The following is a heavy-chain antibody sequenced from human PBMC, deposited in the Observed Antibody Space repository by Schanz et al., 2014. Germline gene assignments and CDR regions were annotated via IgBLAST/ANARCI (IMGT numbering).Heavy chain of an antibody. D-gene: IGHD4-17*01. CDR3: ARKMKLGVYGGKGHDSLDI. V-gene: IGHV3-23*01. J-gene: IGHJ3*02. Sequence: EVQLLESGGGLVQPGGSLRLSCAASGFTFSSYAMSWVRQAPGKGLEWVSYVSRSTPDIYYADSVKGRFTISRDNSKNTLYLQMNTLRAEDTAVYYCARKMKLGVYGGKGHDSLDIWGQGTMVTVSS. CDR2: VSRSTPDI. CDR1: GFTFSSYA.